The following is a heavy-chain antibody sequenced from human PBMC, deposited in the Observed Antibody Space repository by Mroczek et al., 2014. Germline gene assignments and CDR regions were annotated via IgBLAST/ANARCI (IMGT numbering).Heavy chain of an antibody. CDR3: ATQMDDFWSGHSFDY. CDR2: INHSGST. V-gene: IGHV4-34*01. D-gene: IGHD3-3*01. J-gene: IGHJ4*02. CDR1: GGSFSGYY. Sequence: QVQLQQSGAGLLKPSETLSLTCAVYGGSFSGYYWSWIRQPPGKGLEWIGEINHSGSTNYNPSLKSRVTISVDTSKNQFSLKLSSVTAADTAVYYCATQMDDFWSGHSFDYWGQGTLVTVSS.